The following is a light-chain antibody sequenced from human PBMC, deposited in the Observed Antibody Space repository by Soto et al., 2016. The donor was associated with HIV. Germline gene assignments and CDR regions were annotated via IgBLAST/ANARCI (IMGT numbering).Light chain of an antibody. J-gene: IGKJ4*01. CDR3: QQSYSTPPLT. CDR2: RAS. CDR1: QSISHF. V-gene: IGKV1-39*01. Sequence: IQMTQSPSSLSGSVGDRVTITCRASQSISHFLNWYQHKPGKAPKLLIYRASSLESGVPSRFSGSGSGTDFTLTISSLQPEDFATYYCQQSYSTPPLTFGGGTKVEIK.